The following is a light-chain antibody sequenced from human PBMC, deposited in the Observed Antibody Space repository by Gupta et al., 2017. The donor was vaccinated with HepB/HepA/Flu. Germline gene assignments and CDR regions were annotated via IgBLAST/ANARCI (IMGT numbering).Light chain of an antibody. Sequence: DIQMTQSPSPLSASVADRVTITCRASQGIRNELTWYQQKPGKVPKRLIQNGSTLQNGVPSRFSGSGLGTDFSLTISSLQPEDFGTYYCVQQSSSPHSFGQGTKLEVK. CDR2: NGS. V-gene: IGKV1-17*01. CDR3: VQQSSSPHS. J-gene: IGKJ2*03. CDR1: QGIRNE.